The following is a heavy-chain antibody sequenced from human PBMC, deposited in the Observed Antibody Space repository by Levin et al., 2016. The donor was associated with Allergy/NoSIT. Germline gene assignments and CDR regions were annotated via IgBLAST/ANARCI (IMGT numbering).Heavy chain of an antibody. CDR3: ASSAAMYNWNYDPPEYFQH. CDR2: IKQDGSEK. D-gene: IGHD1-7*01. J-gene: IGHJ1*01. Sequence: WIRQPPGKGLEWVANIKQDGSEKYYVDSVKGRFTISRDNAKNSLYLQMNSLRAEDTAVYYCASSAAMYNWNYDPPEYFQHWGQGTLVTVSS. V-gene: IGHV3-7*03.